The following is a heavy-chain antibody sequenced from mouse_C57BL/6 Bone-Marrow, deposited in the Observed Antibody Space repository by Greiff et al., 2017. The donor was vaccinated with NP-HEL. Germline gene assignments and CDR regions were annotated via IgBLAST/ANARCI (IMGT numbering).Heavy chain of an antibody. CDR1: GYTFTSYW. CDR3: AREGPYVYFDY. Sequence: VQLKQPGAELVMPGASVKLSCKASGYTFTSYWMHWVKQRPGQGLEWIGEIDPSDSYTNYNQKFKGKSTLTVDKSSSTAYMQLSSLTSEDSAVYYCAREGPYVYFDYWGQGTTLTVSS. V-gene: IGHV1-69*01. J-gene: IGHJ2*01. CDR2: IDPSDSYT.